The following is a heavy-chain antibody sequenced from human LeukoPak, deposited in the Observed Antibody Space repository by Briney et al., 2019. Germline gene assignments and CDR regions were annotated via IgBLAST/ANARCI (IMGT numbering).Heavy chain of an antibody. J-gene: IGHJ4*02. D-gene: IGHD6-13*01. Sequence: SETLSLTCAVSGGSISTYYWSWIRQPPGKGLEWIGYIHYSGSSNYNPSLKSRVTISLDTSKNQFPLKLSSVTAADTAVYYCARGAAATYWGQGTLVTVSS. CDR3: ARGAAATY. V-gene: IGHV4-59*01. CDR2: IHYSGSS. CDR1: GGSISTYY.